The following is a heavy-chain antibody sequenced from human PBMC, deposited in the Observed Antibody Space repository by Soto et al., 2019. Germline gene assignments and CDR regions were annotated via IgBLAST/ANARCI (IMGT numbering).Heavy chain of an antibody. V-gene: IGHV1-58*01. CDR2: IVVGSGNT. D-gene: IGHD5-18*01. Sequence: SVKVSCKASGFTFTSSAVQWVRQARGQRLEWKGWIVVGSGNTNYAQKFQERVTITRDMSTSTAYMELSSLRSEDTAVYYCAAVDTAMADYYYYYGMDVWGQGTTVTVSS. CDR1: GFTFTSSA. J-gene: IGHJ6*02. CDR3: AAVDTAMADYYYYYGMDV.